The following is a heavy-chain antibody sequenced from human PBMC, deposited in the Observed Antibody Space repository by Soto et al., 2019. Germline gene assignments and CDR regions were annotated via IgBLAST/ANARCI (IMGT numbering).Heavy chain of an antibody. D-gene: IGHD3-16*02. J-gene: IGHJ4*02. V-gene: IGHV1-46*03. CDR1: GYTFTSYY. Sequence: ASVKVSCKASGYTFTSYYMHWVRQAPGQGLEWMGIINPSGGSTSYAQKFQGRVTMTRDTSTSTVYMELSSLRSEDTAVYYFARERKTEMITFGGVIAHDYWGQGTLVTVSS. CDR2: INPSGGST. CDR3: ARERKTEMITFGGVIAHDY.